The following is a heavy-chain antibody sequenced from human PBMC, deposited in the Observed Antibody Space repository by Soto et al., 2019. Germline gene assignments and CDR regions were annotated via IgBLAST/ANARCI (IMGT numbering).Heavy chain of an antibody. CDR1: GYTFTSYD. V-gene: IGHV1-8*01. D-gene: IGHD2-2*01. J-gene: IGHJ6*03. Sequence: ASVKVSCKAPGYTFTSYDINWARQATGEGLEWMGWMNPNSGNTGYAQKFQGRVTMTRNTSISTAYMELSSLRSEDTAVYYCARGVVVPAAIDYYMDVWGKGTTVTVSS. CDR2: MNPNSGNT. CDR3: ARGVVVPAAIDYYMDV.